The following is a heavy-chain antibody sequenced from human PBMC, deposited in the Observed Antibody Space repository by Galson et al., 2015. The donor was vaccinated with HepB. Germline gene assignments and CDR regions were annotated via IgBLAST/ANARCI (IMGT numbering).Heavy chain of an antibody. CDR2: VDPEDGET. CDR3: ARDLGATTEGGPYYYYGMDV. Sequence: VKVSCKVSGYTFTDYYMHWVQQAPGKGLEWMGLVDPEDGETIYAEKFQGRVTITADTSTDTAYMELNSLRAEDTAVYYCARDLGATTEGGPYYYYGMDVWGQGTAVTVSS. V-gene: IGHV1-69-2*01. J-gene: IGHJ6*02. CDR1: GYTFTDYY. D-gene: IGHD1-26*01.